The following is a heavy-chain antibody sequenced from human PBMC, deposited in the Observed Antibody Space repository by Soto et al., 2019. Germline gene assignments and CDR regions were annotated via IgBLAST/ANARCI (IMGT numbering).Heavy chain of an antibody. Sequence: LVKVSCKASGGTFRSYSISWVRQAPGQGLEWMGGIIPIFDITNYAQKFQGRVTITADESTSTAYMELSSLGSDDTAVYYCARPDEGGYSSNHHYYYALDVWGQGTTVTV. D-gene: IGHD3-22*01. CDR2: IIPIFDIT. V-gene: IGHV1-69*13. CDR3: ARPDEGGYSSNHHYYYALDV. CDR1: GGTFRSYS. J-gene: IGHJ6*02.